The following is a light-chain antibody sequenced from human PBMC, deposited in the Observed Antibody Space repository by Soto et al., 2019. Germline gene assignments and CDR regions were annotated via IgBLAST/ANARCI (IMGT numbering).Light chain of an antibody. CDR3: GTWDSSLRALV. V-gene: IGLV1-51*01. J-gene: IGLJ2*01. CDR1: SSNLGNNY. Sequence: QSVLTPPPSVSAAPGRTVTISCSGSSSNLGNNYVSCYQQLPVTAPKLLLYDNNKRPSGIPDRFSGSKSGTSATLGLTGLQTGDEADYYFGTWDSSLRALVFGGGTKLTVL. CDR2: DNN.